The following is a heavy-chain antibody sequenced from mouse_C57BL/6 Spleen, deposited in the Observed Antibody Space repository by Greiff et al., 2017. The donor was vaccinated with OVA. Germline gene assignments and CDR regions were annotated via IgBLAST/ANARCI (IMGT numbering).Heavy chain of an antibody. D-gene: IGHD1-1*01. CDR2: IWRGGST. V-gene: IGHV2-2*01. CDR3: ARGLVTTVVATY. J-gene: IGHJ3*01. Sequence: VQLQQSGPGLVQPSQSLSITCTVSGFSLNSYGVHWVRQSPGKGLEWLGVIWRGGSTDYNAAFISRLSISKDNSKSQVFFKMNSLQADDTAIYYCARGLVTTVVATYWGQGTLVTVSA. CDR1: GFSLNSYG.